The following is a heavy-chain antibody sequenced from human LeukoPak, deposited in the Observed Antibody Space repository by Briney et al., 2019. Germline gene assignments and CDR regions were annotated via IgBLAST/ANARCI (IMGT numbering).Heavy chain of an antibody. J-gene: IGHJ4*02. CDR3: ARHMFRGVFIDY. Sequence: TGESLQISCQGSGYSFTTYWIAWVRQMPGKGLEWMGIIYPGDSDTRYSPSFQGQVTISADKSISTAYLQWSSLKASDTAMYYCARHMFRGVFIDYWGQGTLVTVSS. D-gene: IGHD3-10*01. CDR2: IYPGDSDT. V-gene: IGHV5-51*01. CDR1: GYSFTTYW.